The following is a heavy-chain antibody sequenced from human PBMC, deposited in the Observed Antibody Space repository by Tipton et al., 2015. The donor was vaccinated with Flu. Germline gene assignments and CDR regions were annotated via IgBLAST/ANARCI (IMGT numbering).Heavy chain of an antibody. Sequence: GLVKPSATLSLTCAVYGGSFSGYYWSWIRQPPGKGLEWIGEINHSGSPNYNPSLKSRVTISVDTSKNQFSLKLSSVTAADTAVYYCAAGDAYDSGGFHPYFDFWGQGILVPVSS. CDR2: INHSGSP. D-gene: IGHD3-22*01. J-gene: IGHJ4*02. CDR3: AAGDAYDSGGFHPYFDF. CDR1: GGSFSGYY. V-gene: IGHV4-34*01.